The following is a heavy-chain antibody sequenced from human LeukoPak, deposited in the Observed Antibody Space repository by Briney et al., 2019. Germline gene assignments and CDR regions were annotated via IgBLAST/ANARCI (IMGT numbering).Heavy chain of an antibody. CDR2: IYYSGSP. CDR1: GGSISSSSYY. CDR3: ARHYDSRLFDY. D-gene: IGHD3-22*01. V-gene: IGHV4-39*01. J-gene: IGHJ4*02. Sequence: KPSETLSLTCTVSGGSISSSSYYWGWIRQPPGKGLEWIGSIYYSGSPYYNPALKSRVTISVDTSKNQFSLKLSSVTAADTAVYYCARHYDSRLFDYWGQGTLVTVSS.